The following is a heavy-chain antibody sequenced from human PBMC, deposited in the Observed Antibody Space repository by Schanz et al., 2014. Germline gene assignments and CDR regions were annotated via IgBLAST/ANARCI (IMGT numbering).Heavy chain of an antibody. CDR3: ARGGSGSHYRLDY. D-gene: IGHD1-26*01. V-gene: IGHV3-11*04. J-gene: IGHJ4*02. CDR1: GFPFSDYF. Sequence: QVQLVDSGGGLVKPGGSLRLSCTASGFPFSDYFMAWIRQPPGRGLEWVSYIGNGEVTIYYADSVKGRFTVSRDNAENALYLQMNSLRADDTGLYFCARGGSGSHYRLDYWGQGTLVTVSS. CDR2: IGNGEVTI.